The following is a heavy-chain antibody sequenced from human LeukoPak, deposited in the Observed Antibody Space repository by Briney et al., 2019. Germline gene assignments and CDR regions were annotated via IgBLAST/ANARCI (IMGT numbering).Heavy chain of an antibody. D-gene: IGHD3-3*01. Sequence: SETLSLXCTVSGGSISSYYWSWIRQPPGKGLEWIGYIYYSGSTNYNPSLKSRVTISVDTSKNQFSLKLSSVTAADTAVYYCARDRPYDFWSGYYSNWFDPWGQGTLVTVSS. J-gene: IGHJ5*02. V-gene: IGHV4-59*01. CDR1: GGSISSYY. CDR3: ARDRPYDFWSGYYSNWFDP. CDR2: IYYSGST.